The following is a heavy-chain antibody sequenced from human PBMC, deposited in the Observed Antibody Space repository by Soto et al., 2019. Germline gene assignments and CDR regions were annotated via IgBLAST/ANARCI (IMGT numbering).Heavy chain of an antibody. CDR1: GYTFTSYD. Sequence: QVQLVQSGAEVKRPGASVKVSCMASGYTFTSYDFNWVRQAPGQGLEWMGWVNPNSGNTDYAQKFQGRVTMTRNTSIRTAYMELSSLRSEDTAVYYCARASYLDPAFDIWGQGTMVTVSS. CDR3: ARASYLDPAFDI. V-gene: IGHV1-8*01. D-gene: IGHD2-2*03. J-gene: IGHJ3*02. CDR2: VNPNSGNT.